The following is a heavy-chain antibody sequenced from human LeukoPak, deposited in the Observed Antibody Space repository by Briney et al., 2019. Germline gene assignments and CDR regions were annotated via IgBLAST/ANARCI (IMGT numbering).Heavy chain of an antibody. CDR3: GRDWELRFHQGGLDY. D-gene: IGHD3-3*01. CDR2: INPRDGET. J-gene: IGHJ4*02. CDR1: GYNVVGYY. V-gene: IGHV1-2*06. Sequence: ASVKVSCKASGYNVVGYYIHWVRQAPGQGLEWMGRINPRDGETSFAQKFKGRVTMTSDMSISTAYMELSGLRYDNTAVYYCGRDWELRFHQGGLDYWGQGALVTVSS.